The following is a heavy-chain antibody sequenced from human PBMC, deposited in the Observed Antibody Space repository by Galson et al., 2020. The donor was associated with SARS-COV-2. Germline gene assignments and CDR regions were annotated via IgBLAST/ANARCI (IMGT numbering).Heavy chain of an antibody. CDR1: GFTFSSYS. D-gene: IGHD4-4*01. V-gene: IGHV3-48*02. CDR3: ARSYRTFDY. Sequence: GESLKLSCAASGFTFSSYSMNWVRQDPGKGLERISYISSGSSAMSYADSVKGRFTIFRDNAKNSLYLQMITLRDEDTAVYYCARSYRTFDYWGRGTLVTVSS. J-gene: IGHJ4*02. CDR2: ISSGSSAM.